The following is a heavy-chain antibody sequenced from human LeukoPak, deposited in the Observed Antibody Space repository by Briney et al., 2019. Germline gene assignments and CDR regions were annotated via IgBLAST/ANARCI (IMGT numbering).Heavy chain of an antibody. CDR1: GYTFTSYG. CDR2: ISAYNGNT. D-gene: IGHD3-10*01. CDR3: ARETVRGVITYYYYGMDV. V-gene: IGHV1-18*04. J-gene: IGHJ6*04. Sequence: ASVKVSCKASGYTFTSYGISWVRQAPGQGLEWMGWISAYNGNTNYAQKLQGRVTMTTDTSTSTAYMELRSLRSEDTAVYYCARETVRGVITYYYYGMDVWGKGTTVTVSS.